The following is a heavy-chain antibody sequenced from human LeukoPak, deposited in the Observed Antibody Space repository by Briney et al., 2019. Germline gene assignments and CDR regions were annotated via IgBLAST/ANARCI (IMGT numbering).Heavy chain of an antibody. CDR2: IRDKANNYAT. CDR1: GFSFSDSA. Sequence: GGSLRLSCAASGFSFSDSAMHWVRQASGKGLELVGRIRDKANNYATAYAASVKGRFTISRDDSRNTAYLQMSSLKTEDTAVSYCTTVYTATFDYWGQGTLVTVPS. J-gene: IGHJ4*02. V-gene: IGHV3-73*01. CDR3: TTVYTATFDY. D-gene: IGHD5-18*01.